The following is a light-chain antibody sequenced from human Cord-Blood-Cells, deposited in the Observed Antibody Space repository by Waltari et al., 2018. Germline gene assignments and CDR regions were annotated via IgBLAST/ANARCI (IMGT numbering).Light chain of an antibody. Sequence: QSALTQPASVSGSPGQSITISCTGTSSDVGGYNYVSWYQQYPGKAPKLMIYDVSKRPSGVSNRFSGSKSGNTASLTISGLQAEDEADYYCSSYTSSSTHYVFGTGTKVTVL. V-gene: IGLV2-14*01. CDR1: SSDVGGYNY. J-gene: IGLJ1*01. CDR2: DVS. CDR3: SSYTSSSTHYV.